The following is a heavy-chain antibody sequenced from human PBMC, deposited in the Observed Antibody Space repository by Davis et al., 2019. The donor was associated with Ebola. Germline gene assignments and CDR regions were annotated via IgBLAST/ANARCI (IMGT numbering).Heavy chain of an antibody. CDR2: ISSNGGST. V-gene: IGHV3-64*01. CDR1: GFPFRSYA. Sequence: GESLKTPCAASGFPFRSYAMHWVRQAPGKGLEYVSAISSNGGSTYYANSVKGRFTISRDNSKNTLYLQMGSLRAEDMAVYYCARAGALYYYYGMDVWGQGTTVTVSS. CDR3: ARAGALYYYYGMDV. J-gene: IGHJ6*02.